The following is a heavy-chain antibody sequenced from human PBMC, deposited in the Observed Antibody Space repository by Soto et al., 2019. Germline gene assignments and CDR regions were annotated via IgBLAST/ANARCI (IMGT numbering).Heavy chain of an antibody. CDR1: GFTFISYA. CDR2: VSGGGETT. CDR3: ARKVPGSTSRPIYWYFDL. J-gene: IGHJ2*01. D-gene: IGHD3-10*01. Sequence: EVQLLESGGGLVQPGGSLRLSCEGSGFTFISYAMNWVRQAPGKGLEWVSAVSGGGETTFYADSVKGRFTISRDNSKNTVTLQINSLGVDDTAVYYCARKVPGSTSRPIYWYFDLWGRGTLVTVSS. V-gene: IGHV3-23*01.